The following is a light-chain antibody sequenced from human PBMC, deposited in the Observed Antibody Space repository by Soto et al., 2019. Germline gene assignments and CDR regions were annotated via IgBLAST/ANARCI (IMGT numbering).Light chain of an antibody. J-gene: IGKJ1*01. CDR3: QQYAT. Sequence: DIQMTQSPSTLSASVGDRDTITCRASQSISSWLAWYQQKPGKAPKLLIYDASCLESGVPSRFSGSGSGTEFTLTISSLQPDDFATYYCQQYATFGQGTKV. CDR1: QSISSW. CDR2: DAS. V-gene: IGKV1-5*01.